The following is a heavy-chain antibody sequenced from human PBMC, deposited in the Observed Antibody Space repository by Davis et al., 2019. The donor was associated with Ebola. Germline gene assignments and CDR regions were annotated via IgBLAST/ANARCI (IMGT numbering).Heavy chain of an antibody. J-gene: IGHJ4*02. D-gene: IGHD3-9*01. CDR1: GYTFTGYY. CDR3: ARDGYYDILTGYPFDY. V-gene: IGHV1-46*01. Sequence: ASVKVSCKASGYTFTGYYMHWVRQAPGQGLEWMGIINPSGGSTSYAQKFQGRVTMTRDTSTSTVYMELSSLRSEDTAVYYCARDGYYDILTGYPFDYWGQGTLVTVSS. CDR2: INPSGGST.